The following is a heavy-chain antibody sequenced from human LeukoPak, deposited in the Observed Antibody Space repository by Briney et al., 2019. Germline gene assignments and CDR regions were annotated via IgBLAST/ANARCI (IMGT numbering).Heavy chain of an antibody. J-gene: IGHJ4*02. CDR3: AKDSLREGAFDY. Sequence: GRSLRLSCAASGFTFSSYAMHWVRQAPGKGLEWVAVISYDGSNKYYADSVKGRFTISRDNSKNTLYLQMNSLRAEDTAVYYCAKDSLREGAFDYWGQGTLVTVSS. D-gene: IGHD1-26*01. CDR2: ISYDGSNK. CDR1: GFTFSSYA. V-gene: IGHV3-30-3*01.